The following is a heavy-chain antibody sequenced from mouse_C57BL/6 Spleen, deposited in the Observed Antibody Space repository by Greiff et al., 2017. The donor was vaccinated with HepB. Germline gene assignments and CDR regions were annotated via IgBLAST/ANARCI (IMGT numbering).Heavy chain of an antibody. D-gene: IGHD2-4*01. CDR3: ARGGIYYDYGYWYFDV. Sequence: DVMLVESGGGLVKPGGSLKLSCAASGFTFSDYGMHWVRQAPEKGLEWVAYISSGSSTIYYADTVKGRFTISRDNAKNTLFLQMTSLRSEDTAMYYCARGGIYYDYGYWYFDVWGTGTTVTVSS. J-gene: IGHJ1*03. CDR1: GFTFSDYG. V-gene: IGHV5-17*01. CDR2: ISSGSSTI.